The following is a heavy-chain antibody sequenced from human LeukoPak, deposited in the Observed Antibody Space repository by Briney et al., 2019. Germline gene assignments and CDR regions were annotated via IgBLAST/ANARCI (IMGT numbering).Heavy chain of an antibody. V-gene: IGHV3-30*02. Sequence: GGSLRLSCAASGFTFSTFLMHWVRQAPGKGLEWVALIQDDGATTNYADSVRGRFTISRDNSKSTVYLQMNSLKPDDTAVYYCATQSITLVVVISPFDYWGQGTLVTVSS. J-gene: IGHJ4*02. D-gene: IGHD3-22*01. CDR2: IQDDGATT. CDR1: GFTFSTFL. CDR3: ATQSITLVVVISPFDY.